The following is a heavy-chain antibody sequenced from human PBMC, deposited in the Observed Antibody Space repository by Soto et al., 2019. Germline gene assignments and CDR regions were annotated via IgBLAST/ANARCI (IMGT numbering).Heavy chain of an antibody. Sequence: GSLRLSCAASGFTFSSYNMNWVRQAPGKGLEWVSYISSSGSTIYYADSVKGRFTISRDNAKNSLYLQMNSLRAEDTAVYYCAREMAALNYFDYWGQGTLVTVSS. J-gene: IGHJ4*02. V-gene: IGHV3-48*01. CDR1: GFTFSSYN. CDR2: ISSSGSTI. CDR3: AREMAALNYFDY. D-gene: IGHD2-15*01.